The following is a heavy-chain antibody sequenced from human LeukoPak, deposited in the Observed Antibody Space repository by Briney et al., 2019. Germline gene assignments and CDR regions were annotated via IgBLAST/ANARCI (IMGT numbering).Heavy chain of an antibody. V-gene: IGHV3-74*01. CDR1: GFTFSSYG. CDR2: INSDGSST. CDR3: AREWLVRGDEVLWGFDP. Sequence: PGGSLRLSCAASGFTFSSYGMHWVRQAPGKGLVWVSRINSDGSSTSYADSVKGRFTISRDNAKNTLYLQMNSLRAEDTAVYYCAREWLVRGDEVLWGFDPWGQGTLVTVSS. D-gene: IGHD3-10*01. J-gene: IGHJ5*02.